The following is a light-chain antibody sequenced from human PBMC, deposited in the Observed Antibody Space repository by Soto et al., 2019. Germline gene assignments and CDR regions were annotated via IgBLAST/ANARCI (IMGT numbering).Light chain of an antibody. CDR2: DVR. Sequence: QSALTQPASVSGSPGQAITTSGSGTSSDVGGYNYVSWYQQHPGKAPKFMIYDVRNRPSGVSNRFSGSKSGNTASLTISGLQAEDEADYYCSSYTPSNTRQIVFGTGTKLTVL. CDR1: SSDVGGYNY. CDR3: SSYTPSNTRQIV. V-gene: IGLV2-14*01. J-gene: IGLJ1*01.